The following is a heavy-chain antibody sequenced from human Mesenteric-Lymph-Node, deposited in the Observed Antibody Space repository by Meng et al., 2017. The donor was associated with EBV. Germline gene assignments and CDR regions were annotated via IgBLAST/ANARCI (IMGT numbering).Heavy chain of an antibody. Sequence: EVQLVESGGGLVKPGGSLRLSCAASGFTFSSYSMNWVRQAPGKGLEWVSSISDSSSYIYYADSVKGRFTISRDNAKNSLYLQMNSLRDEDTAVYYCARVGAYNILTGYPLYYFDYWGQGALVTVAS. D-gene: IGHD3-9*01. CDR2: ISDSSSYI. V-gene: IGHV3-21*01. CDR1: GFTFSSYS. CDR3: ARVGAYNILTGYPLYYFDY. J-gene: IGHJ4*02.